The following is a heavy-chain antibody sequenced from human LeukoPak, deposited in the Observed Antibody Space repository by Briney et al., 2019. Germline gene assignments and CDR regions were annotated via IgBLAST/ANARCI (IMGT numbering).Heavy chain of an antibody. CDR3: ARTYGSSGLGYFDL. CDR1: GGPLNSYY. D-gene: IGHD6-13*01. Sequence: SETLSLTCTVPGGPLNSYYWSWLRHPPGKGLESFAYIYYSGSTNSGPSLKSRLTISEDTSNNQFSLKLSSVTAAYTAVYYCARTYGSSGLGYFDLWGRGTLVTVSS. V-gene: IGHV4-59*12. CDR2: IYYSGST. J-gene: IGHJ2*01.